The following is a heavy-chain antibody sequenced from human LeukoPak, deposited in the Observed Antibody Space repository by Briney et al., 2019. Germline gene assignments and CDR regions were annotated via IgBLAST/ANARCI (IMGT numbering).Heavy chain of an antibody. Sequence: ASVKVSCKASGYTFTSYDINWVRQATGQGLEWMGWMNPNSGNTGYAQKFQGRVTMATNTSISIAYMELSSLRSEATAVYYCARGSPKSAVRGKIPDYWGQGTLVTVSS. D-gene: IGHD4-17*01. J-gene: IGHJ4*02. CDR2: MNPNSGNT. V-gene: IGHV1-8*01. CDR3: ARGSPKSAVRGKIPDY. CDR1: GYTFTSYD.